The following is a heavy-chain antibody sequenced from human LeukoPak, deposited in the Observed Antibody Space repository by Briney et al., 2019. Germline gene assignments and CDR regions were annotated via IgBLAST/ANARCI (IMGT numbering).Heavy chain of an antibody. CDR1: GFTLSSYE. V-gene: IGHV3-48*03. CDR2: ITSSGSTT. J-gene: IGHJ5*02. D-gene: IGHD2/OR15-2a*01. CDR3: ARNSWFDP. Sequence: GGSLRLSCAASGFTLSSYEMNWVRQAPGKGLEWVSYITSSGSTTYYADSVKGRFTISRDNAKNSLYLQMNSLRADDTAVYYCARNSWFDPWGQGTLVTVSS.